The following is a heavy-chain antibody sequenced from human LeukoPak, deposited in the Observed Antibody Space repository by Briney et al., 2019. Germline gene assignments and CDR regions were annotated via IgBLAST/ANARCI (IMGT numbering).Heavy chain of an antibody. Sequence: ASVKVSCKASGYTFTSYYMHWVRQAPGQGLEWMGWINPNSGGTNYAQKFQGRVTMTRDTSISTAYMELSRLRSDDTAVYYCASYRSSSSYAFDIWGQGTMVTVSS. CDR1: GYTFTSYY. D-gene: IGHD6-13*01. CDR3: ASYRSSSSYAFDI. V-gene: IGHV1-2*02. CDR2: INPNSGGT. J-gene: IGHJ3*02.